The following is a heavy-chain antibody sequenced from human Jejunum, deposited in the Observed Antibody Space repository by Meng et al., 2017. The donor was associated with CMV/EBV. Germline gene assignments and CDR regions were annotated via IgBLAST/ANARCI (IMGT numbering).Heavy chain of an antibody. J-gene: IGHJ4*02. CDR3: AKDVDH. V-gene: IGHV3-30*02. CDR2: IEYDGSDK. Sequence: QAQLVESGGGVVQPGGSLSLSCAASGFTFSSDCMHWVRQAPGRGPEWVAFIEYDGSDKYYADSMKGRFTISRDNSKNTMYLQMTSLKAEDTALYYCAKDVDHWGQGTLVTVSS. CDR1: GFTFSSDC.